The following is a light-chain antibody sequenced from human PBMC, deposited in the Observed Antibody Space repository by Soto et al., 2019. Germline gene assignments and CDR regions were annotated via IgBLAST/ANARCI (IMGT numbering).Light chain of an antibody. V-gene: IGLV2-14*03. J-gene: IGLJ2*01. CDR1: SSDIGAYNS. Sequence: QSALTQPASVSASPGQSIPISCTGTSSDIGAYNSVSWYQQHPGKAPQLMIYDVSYRPSGISSRFSGSKSGNTASLTISGLQADDDADYYCASYTSARIRVFGGGTKLTVL. CDR3: ASYTSARIRV. CDR2: DVS.